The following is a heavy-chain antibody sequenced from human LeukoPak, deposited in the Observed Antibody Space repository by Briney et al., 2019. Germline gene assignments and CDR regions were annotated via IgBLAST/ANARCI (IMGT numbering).Heavy chain of an antibody. D-gene: IGHD3-16*01. Sequence: GGSLRLSCAASGFTFSSYWMSWVCQAPGKGLEWVANIKQDGSEKYYVDSVKGRFTISRDNAKNSLYLQMNSLRAEDTAVYYCARVTAYDLSDYWGQGTLVTVSS. V-gene: IGHV3-7*03. J-gene: IGHJ4*02. CDR3: ARVTAYDLSDY. CDR1: GFTFSSYW. CDR2: IKQDGSEK.